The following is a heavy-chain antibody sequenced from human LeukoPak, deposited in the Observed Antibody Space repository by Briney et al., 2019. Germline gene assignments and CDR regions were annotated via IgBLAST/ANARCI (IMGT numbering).Heavy chain of an antibody. CDR2: IRYDGG. J-gene: IGHJ4*03. Sequence: GGSLRLSCAASGFIFRNYGMHWVRQAPGKGLEWVACIRYDGGKYAYSVKGRFTISRDDSNNMAHLQMDSLKNEDTAVYYCTRADWEFDSWGQGTPVSVSS. CDR1: GFIFRNYG. V-gene: IGHV3-30*02. D-gene: IGHD3/OR15-3a*01. CDR3: TRADWEFDS.